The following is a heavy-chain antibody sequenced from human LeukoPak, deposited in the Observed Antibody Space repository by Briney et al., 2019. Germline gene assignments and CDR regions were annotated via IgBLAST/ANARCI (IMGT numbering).Heavy chain of an antibody. CDR1: GGSISSGGYS. Sequence: SETLSLTCAVSGGSISSGGYSWSWIRQPPGKGLEWIGYIYHSGSTYYNPSLKSRVTISVDRSKNQFSLRLSSVTAADTAVYYCARGDGSGYSYGTIDYWGQGTLVTVSS. J-gene: IGHJ4*02. V-gene: IGHV4-30-2*01. CDR3: ARGDGSGYSYGTIDY. D-gene: IGHD5-18*01. CDR2: IYHSGST.